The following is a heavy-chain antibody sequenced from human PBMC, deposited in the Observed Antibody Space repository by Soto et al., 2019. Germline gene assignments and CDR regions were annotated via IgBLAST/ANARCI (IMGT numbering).Heavy chain of an antibody. CDR1: GFTFSSYV. J-gene: IGHJ4*02. CDR3: AGDMVWYNNYFYDY. Sequence: GGSLRLSCAASGFTFSSYVMSWVRQAPGKGLEWVSAIRGSGGSTYYADSVKGRFTISRDNSKNTLDLQMNSLRAEDTAVYYCAGDMVWYNNYFYDYWGRGTLVTVSS. D-gene: IGHD4-4*01. V-gene: IGHV3-23*01. CDR2: IRGSGGST.